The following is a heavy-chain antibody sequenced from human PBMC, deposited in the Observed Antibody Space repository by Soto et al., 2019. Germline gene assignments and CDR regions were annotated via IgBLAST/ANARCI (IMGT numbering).Heavy chain of an antibody. D-gene: IGHD3-22*01. Sequence: ASVKVSCKASGYTFTGYYMHCVRQAPGQGLEWMGWINPNSGGTNYAQKFQGWVTMTRDTSISTAYMELSRLRSDDTAVYYCARLPIDYYDSSGYDYAFDIWGQGTMVTVSS. J-gene: IGHJ3*02. V-gene: IGHV1-2*04. CDR3: ARLPIDYYDSSGYDYAFDI. CDR2: INPNSGGT. CDR1: GYTFTGYY.